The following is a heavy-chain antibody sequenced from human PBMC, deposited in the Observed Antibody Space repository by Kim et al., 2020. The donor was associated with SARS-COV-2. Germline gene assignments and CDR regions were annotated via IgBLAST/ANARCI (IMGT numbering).Heavy chain of an antibody. D-gene: IGHD4-17*01. V-gene: IGHV3-74*01. CDR3: ARDSATVFTSWFDP. Sequence: AAPWTARFTISRDTAKNTLYLQMNNLRAEDTAVYYCARDSATVFTSWFDPWGQGTLVTVSS. J-gene: IGHJ5*02.